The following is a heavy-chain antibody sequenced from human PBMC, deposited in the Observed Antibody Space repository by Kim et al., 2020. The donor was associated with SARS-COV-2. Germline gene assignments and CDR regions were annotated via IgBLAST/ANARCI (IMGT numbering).Heavy chain of an antibody. CDR1: GYTFTSYA. D-gene: IGHD2-21*02. CDR3: ARLGCGGDCYGAFDI. V-gene: IGHV1-3*01. J-gene: IGHJ3*02. Sequence: ASVKVSCKASGYTFTSYAMHWVRQAPGQRLEWMGWINAGNGNTKYSQKFQGRVTITRDTSASTAYMELSSLRSEDTAVYYCARLGCGGDCYGAFDIWGQGTMVTVSS. CDR2: INAGNGNT.